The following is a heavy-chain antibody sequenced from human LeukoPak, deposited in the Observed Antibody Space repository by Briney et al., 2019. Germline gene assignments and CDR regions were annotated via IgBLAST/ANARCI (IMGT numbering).Heavy chain of an antibody. D-gene: IGHD3-16*01. Sequence: PGGSLRLSCAASGFTFSSYAMHWVRQAPGKGLEWVAVISYGGSNKYYADSVKGRFTISRDNSKNTLYLQMNSLRAEDTAVYYCAREVGGFDYWGQGTLVTVSS. CDR1: GFTFSSYA. J-gene: IGHJ4*02. V-gene: IGHV3-30-3*01. CDR3: AREVGGFDY. CDR2: ISYGGSNK.